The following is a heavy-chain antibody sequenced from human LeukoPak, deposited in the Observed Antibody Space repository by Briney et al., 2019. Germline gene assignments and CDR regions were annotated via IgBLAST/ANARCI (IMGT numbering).Heavy chain of an antibody. D-gene: IGHD6-13*01. CDR1: GFSFNDYY. CDR3: ARGPRILAAGSYYFDY. Sequence: PGGSLRLSCAASGFSFNDYYFSWLRQAPGKGLEWVSFINVNGGAMYYADFVKGRFTISRDNAKSSLYPEMNSLRVEDTAVYYCARGPRILAAGSYYFDYWGQGSLVTVSS. CDR2: INVNGGAM. J-gene: IGHJ4*02. V-gene: IGHV3-11*01.